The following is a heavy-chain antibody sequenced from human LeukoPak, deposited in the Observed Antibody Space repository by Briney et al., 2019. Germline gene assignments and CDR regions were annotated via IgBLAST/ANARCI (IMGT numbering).Heavy chain of an antibody. Sequence: SETLSLTCTVSGGSISSYYWSWIRQPPGKGLEWIGYIYYSGSTNYNPSLKSRVTISVDTSKNQFSLKLSSVTAADTAVYYCARVPITVTTTRGGRHPGLYGMDVWGQGTTVTVSS. CDR2: IYYSGST. D-gene: IGHD4-17*01. J-gene: IGHJ6*02. CDR3: ARVPITVTTTRGGRHPGLYGMDV. CDR1: GGSISSYY. V-gene: IGHV4-59*01.